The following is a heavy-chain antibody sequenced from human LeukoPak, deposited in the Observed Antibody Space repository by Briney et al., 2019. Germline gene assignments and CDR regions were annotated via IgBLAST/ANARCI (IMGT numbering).Heavy chain of an antibody. Sequence: ASVKVSCKASGYTFTGYYMHWVRQPPGPGLEWMGRINPNSGGTNYAQTFQGRSTITRDTSISTAYMPLSRLRSDDTAVYYFAMITMVRGVIITVPRPQTHSDYWGQGTLVTVSS. V-gene: IGHV1-2*06. CDR2: INPNSGGT. J-gene: IGHJ4*02. D-gene: IGHD3-10*01. CDR1: GYTFTGYY. CDR3: AMITMVRGVIITVPRPQTHSDY.